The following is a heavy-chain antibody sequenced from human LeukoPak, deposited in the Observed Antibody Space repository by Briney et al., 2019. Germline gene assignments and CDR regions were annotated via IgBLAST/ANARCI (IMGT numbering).Heavy chain of an antibody. Sequence: GRSLRLSCAASGFTFSSYAMHWVRQAPGKGLEWVAVISYDGSNKYYADSVKGRFTISRDNSKNTLYLQMNSLRAGDTAVYYCARGARLGWGQGTLVTVSS. CDR1: GFTFSSYA. J-gene: IGHJ4*02. V-gene: IGHV3-30*04. D-gene: IGHD1-26*01. CDR3: ARGARLG. CDR2: ISYDGSNK.